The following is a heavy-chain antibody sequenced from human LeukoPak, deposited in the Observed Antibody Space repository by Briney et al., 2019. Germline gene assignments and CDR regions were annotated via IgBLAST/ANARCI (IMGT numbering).Heavy chain of an antibody. CDR2: INPNSGGT. J-gene: IGHJ5*02. V-gene: IGHV1-2*02. CDR3: ARGIAAAGPFDP. Sequence: ASVKVSCKPSGYTFTGYYMHWVRQAPGQGLEWMGWINPNSGGTNYAQKFQGRVTMTRDTSISTAYMELSRLRSDDPAVYYCARGIAAAGPFDPWGQGTLVTVSS. D-gene: IGHD6-13*01. CDR1: GYTFTGYY.